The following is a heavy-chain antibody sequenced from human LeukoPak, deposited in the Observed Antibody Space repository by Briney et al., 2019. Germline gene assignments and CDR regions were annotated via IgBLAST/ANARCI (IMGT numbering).Heavy chain of an antibody. CDR1: GYRFTDSY. V-gene: IGHV1-2*02. CDR2: INPRNGDT. Sequence: GASVKVSCKASGYRFTDSYMHWVRQAPGQGFQWMGWINPRNGDTKYAEMFQGRVTMTTGASISTAYMELSGLRPADTAIYFCVSAYDRWGQGTLVTVSS. CDR3: VSAYDR. J-gene: IGHJ5*02.